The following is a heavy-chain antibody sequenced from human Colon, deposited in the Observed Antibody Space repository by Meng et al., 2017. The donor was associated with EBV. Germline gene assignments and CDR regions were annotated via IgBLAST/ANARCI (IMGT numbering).Heavy chain of an antibody. V-gene: IGHV4-30-2*01. J-gene: IGHJ4*02. CDR2: IYHSGST. D-gene: IGHD7-27*01. Sequence: QLQLQESGSRLVKPSQTLSITCVVSGDSVTNGGYSWSWIRQPPGKGLEWIGYIYHSGSTKYNPSLKSRVTISVDTSKNQFSLKLSSVTAADTAVYYCARDTSTWGNKGLDHWGQGILVTVSS. CDR3: ARDTSTWGNKGLDH. CDR1: GDSVTNGGYS.